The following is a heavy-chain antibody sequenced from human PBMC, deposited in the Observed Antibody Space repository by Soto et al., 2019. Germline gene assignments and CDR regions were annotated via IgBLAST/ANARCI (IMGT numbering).Heavy chain of an antibody. D-gene: IGHD2-2*01. CDR1: DGTIASGGYY. CDR2: IFYTGST. Sequence: PSETLSLTCTVSDGTIASGGYYWNWIRQHKGQGLEWIGFIFYTGSTAYNPSLKSGTTMSIDTAKSQFSLKLSSVTAADTAVYYCASDTSNLWSPAPDVFDIWGQGTMVSVSS. J-gene: IGHJ3*02. CDR3: ASDTSNLWSPAPDVFDI. V-gene: IGHV4-31*03.